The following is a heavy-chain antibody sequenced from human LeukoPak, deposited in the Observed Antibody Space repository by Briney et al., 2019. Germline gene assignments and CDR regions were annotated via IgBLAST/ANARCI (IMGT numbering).Heavy chain of an antibody. J-gene: IGHJ4*02. V-gene: IGHV3-66*01. CDR2: ISSGGSS. D-gene: IGHD5-24*01. Sequence: GGSLRLSCAASGFTASSDYMGWVRQAPEKGLEWVSLISSGGSSYYADSPKGRFTISRDNSKNTLYLQMNSLRAEDTAVYYCGRVGDGYNDNYWGQGTLVTVSS. CDR3: GRVGDGYNDNY. CDR1: GFTASSDY.